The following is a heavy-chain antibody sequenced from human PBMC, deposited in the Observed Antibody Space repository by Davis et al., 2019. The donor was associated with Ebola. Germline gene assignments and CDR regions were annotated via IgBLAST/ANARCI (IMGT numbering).Heavy chain of an antibody. D-gene: IGHD2-15*01. Sequence: ASVKVSCKASGYTFTSYDINWVRQATGQGLEWMGWMNPNSGNTGYAQKFQGRVTMTRNTSISTAYMEVSCLRSEDTAVYYCARRLGVSKDTRHDHWGQGTLVTVSS. J-gene: IGHJ4*02. CDR3: ARRLGVSKDTRHDH. CDR1: GYTFTSYD. CDR2: MNPNSGNT. V-gene: IGHV1-8*01.